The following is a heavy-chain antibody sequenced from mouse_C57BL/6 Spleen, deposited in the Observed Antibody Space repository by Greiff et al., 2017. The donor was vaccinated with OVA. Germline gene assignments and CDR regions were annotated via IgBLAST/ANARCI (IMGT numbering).Heavy chain of an antibody. CDR1: GYAFRSYW. V-gene: IGHV1-80*01. CDR2: IYPGDGDT. CDR3: AILYDVAWFAY. J-gene: IGHJ3*01. D-gene: IGHD2-12*01. Sequence: VQLQQSGAELVKPGASVKISCKASGYAFRSYWLNWVKQRPGKGLEWIGQIYPGDGDTNYNGKFKGKATLTADKSSSTAYMQLSSLTSEDSAVDFCAILYDVAWFAYWGQGTLVTVSA.